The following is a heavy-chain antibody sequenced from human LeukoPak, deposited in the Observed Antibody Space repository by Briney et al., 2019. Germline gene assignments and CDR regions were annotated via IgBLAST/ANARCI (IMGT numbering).Heavy chain of an antibody. Sequence: PGGSLTLSCAASGFTLSNYHTGWIRPAPGKGLAWISYISSSGRTIQYGDSVKGRFTISRDNAKNSLYLQMNSLVAEDTAVYYCSRGKEDWGQGTPVTVSS. CDR2: ISSSGRTI. V-gene: IGHV3-11*01. CDR3: SRGKED. J-gene: IGHJ4*02. CDR1: GFTLSNYH.